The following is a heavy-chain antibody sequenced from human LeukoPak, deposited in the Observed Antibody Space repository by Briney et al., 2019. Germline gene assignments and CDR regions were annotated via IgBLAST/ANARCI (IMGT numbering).Heavy chain of an antibody. J-gene: IGHJ3*02. D-gene: IGHD2-15*01. CDR1: GYTFIGYY. CDR2: INPNSGGT. Sequence: ASLKVSCKASGYTFIGYYMHWVRQAPGQGLEWMGWINPNSGGTNYAQKFQGRVTMTRDTSISTAYMELSRLRSDDTAVYCCAREFPGIVVVVAAFDALDIWGQRTMVTVSS. V-gene: IGHV1-2*02. CDR3: AREFPGIVVVVAAFDALDI.